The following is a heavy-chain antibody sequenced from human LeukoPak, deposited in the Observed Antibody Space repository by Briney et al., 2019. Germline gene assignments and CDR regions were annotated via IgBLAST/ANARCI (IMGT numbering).Heavy chain of an antibody. CDR1: GGSINDGGYY. D-gene: IGHD5-18*01. Sequence: SETLSLTCIVSGGSINDGGYYWTWIRQPPGKGLEWIGSIYYSGSTYYNPSLKSRVTISVDTSKNQFSLKLSSVTAADTAVYYCARDPYGYRLDYWGQGTLVTVSS. J-gene: IGHJ4*02. V-gene: IGHV4-39*07. CDR3: ARDPYGYRLDY. CDR2: IYYSGST.